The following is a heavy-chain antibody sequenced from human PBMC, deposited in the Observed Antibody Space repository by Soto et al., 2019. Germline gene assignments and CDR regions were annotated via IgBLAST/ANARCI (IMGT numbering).Heavy chain of an antibody. D-gene: IGHD4-4*01. V-gene: IGHV1-8*01. J-gene: IGHJ4*02. Sequence: GASVKVSCKASGYTFTSYDINWVRQATGQGLEWMGWMNPNSGNTGYAQKFQGRVTMTRDTSTTTVYMDLRSLGSDGTAVYYCAIIGSGDYSDFDYWGQGTLVTVSS. CDR1: GYTFTSYD. CDR3: AIIGSGDYSDFDY. CDR2: MNPNSGNT.